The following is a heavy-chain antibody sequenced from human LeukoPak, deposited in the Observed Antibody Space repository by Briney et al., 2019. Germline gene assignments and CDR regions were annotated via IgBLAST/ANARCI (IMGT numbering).Heavy chain of an antibody. CDR1: GYGYTNYW. CDR2: IYPDDSDT. D-gene: IGHD2-21*01. Sequence: GESLKISCKASGYGYTNYWIAWVRQMPGKGLEWMGIIYPDDSDTRYSPSFQGQVIISADKPSSTAYLQWSSLKASDTAMYYCARLIANNWFDPWGQGTLVTVSS. CDR3: ARLIANNWFDP. V-gene: IGHV5-51*01. J-gene: IGHJ5*02.